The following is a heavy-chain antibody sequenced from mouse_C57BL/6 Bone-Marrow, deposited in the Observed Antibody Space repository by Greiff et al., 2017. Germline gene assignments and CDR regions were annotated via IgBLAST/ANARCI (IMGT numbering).Heavy chain of an antibody. V-gene: IGHV2-2*01. J-gene: IGHJ3*01. Sequence: VKLQESGPGLVQPSQSLSITCTVSGFSLTSYGVHWVRQSPGKGLEWLGVIWSGGSTDYNASFISRLSISKDNSKSQVFFKMNSLQADDTAIDYCAIYGYDFAYWGQGTLVTVSA. CDR1: GFSLTSYG. D-gene: IGHD2-2*01. CDR2: IWSGGST. CDR3: AIYGYDFAY.